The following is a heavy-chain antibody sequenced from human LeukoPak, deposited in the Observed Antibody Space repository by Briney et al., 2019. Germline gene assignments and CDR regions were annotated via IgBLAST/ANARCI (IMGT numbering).Heavy chain of an antibody. CDR2: INTNTGNP. D-gene: IGHD3-22*01. Sequence: ASVKVSCKASGYTFTNYAMNWVRQAPGQGLEWMGWINTNTGNPTYAQGFTGRFVFSLDTSVSTAYLQISSLKAEDTAVYYCATRGITYDSSGYEYFQHWGQGTLVTVSS. J-gene: IGHJ1*01. V-gene: IGHV7-4-1*02. CDR1: GYTFTNYA. CDR3: ATRGITYDSSGYEYFQH.